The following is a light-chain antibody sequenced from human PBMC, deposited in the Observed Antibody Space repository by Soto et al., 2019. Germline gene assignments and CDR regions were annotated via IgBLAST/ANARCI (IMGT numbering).Light chain of an antibody. V-gene: IGKV3-11*01. CDR3: QQRSNWPLT. CDR2: DAS. J-gene: IGKJ4*01. CDR1: QSVSSY. Sequence: EIVLTQSPATLSLSPGERATLSCRASQSVSSYLAWYQQKPGQAPRLLIYDASNRATGIPARFSGSGSGTVFTLTISSLGPDDFAVYYCQQRSNWPLTFGGGTKVEIK.